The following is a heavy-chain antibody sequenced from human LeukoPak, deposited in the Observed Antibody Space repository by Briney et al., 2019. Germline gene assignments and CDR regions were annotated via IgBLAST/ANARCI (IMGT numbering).Heavy chain of an antibody. CDR3: ARAKRGTAARHYYFDY. J-gene: IGHJ4*02. CDR2: MNPNSGNT. V-gene: IGHV1-8*01. Sequence: ASVKVSCKASGYTFTSYDINWVRQATGQGLEWMGWMNPNSGNTGYAQKFQGRVTMTRNTSISTAYMELSSLRSEDTAVYYCARAKRGTAARHYYFDYWGQGTLVTVSS. CDR1: GYTFTSYD. D-gene: IGHD6-6*01.